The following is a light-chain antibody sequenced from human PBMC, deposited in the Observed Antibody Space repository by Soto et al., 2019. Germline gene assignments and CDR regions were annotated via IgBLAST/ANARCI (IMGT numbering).Light chain of an antibody. CDR3: HQRSNWPRT. Sequence: EIVLTQSPGTLSLSPGERATLSGRASQSVSSSYFAWYQQKPGQAPRLLIYGASNRATGIPARFSGSGSGTDFTLTISSLEAEDFAVYYCHQRSNWPRTFGGGTKVDIK. CDR2: GAS. J-gene: IGKJ4*01. CDR1: QSVSSSY. V-gene: IGKV3D-20*02.